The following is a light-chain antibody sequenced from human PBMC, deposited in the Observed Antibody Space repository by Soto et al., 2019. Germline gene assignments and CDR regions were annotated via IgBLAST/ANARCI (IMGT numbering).Light chain of an antibody. CDR3: QQYGSSPPVT. Sequence: EIVLTQSPGTLSLSPGERATLSCRATQSVSSSYLAWYQQKPGQAPRLLIYGTSSRATGIPDRFSGRGSMTDFTLTISRLEPEDFAVYYCQQYGSSPPVTFGQGTRLEIK. V-gene: IGKV3-20*01. CDR2: GTS. CDR1: QSVSSSY. J-gene: IGKJ5*01.